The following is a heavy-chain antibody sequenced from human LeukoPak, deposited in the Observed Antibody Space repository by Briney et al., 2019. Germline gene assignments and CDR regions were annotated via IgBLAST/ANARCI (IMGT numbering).Heavy chain of an antibody. D-gene: IGHD1-26*01. CDR2: IIPIFGTA. CDR3: ARDPGSLGFDY. CDR1: GGTFSSYA. J-gene: IGHJ4*02. Sequence: SVKVSCKASGGTFSSYAISWVRQAPGQGLEWMGGIIPIFGTANYAQKFQGRVTITADKSTSTAYMELSSLRSEDTAVYCCARDPGSLGFDYWGQGTLVTVSS. V-gene: IGHV1-69*06.